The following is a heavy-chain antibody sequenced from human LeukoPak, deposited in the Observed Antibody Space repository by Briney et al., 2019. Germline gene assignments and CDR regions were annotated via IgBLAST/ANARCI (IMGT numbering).Heavy chain of an antibody. CDR1: GFTFSSYG. CDR2: ILYDGINK. D-gene: IGHD3-22*01. Sequence: GGSLRLSCAASGFTFSSYGMHWVRQAPGKGLEWVAVILYDGINKYYADSVKGRFTISRDNSKNTLYLQMNSLRAEDTAVYYCAEVILGGYYDSSGYYEDYWGQGTLVTVSS. V-gene: IGHV3-30*18. CDR3: AEVILGGYYDSSGYYEDY. J-gene: IGHJ4*02.